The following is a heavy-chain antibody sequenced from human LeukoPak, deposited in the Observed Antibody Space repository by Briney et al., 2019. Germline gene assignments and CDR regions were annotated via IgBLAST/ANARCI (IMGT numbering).Heavy chain of an antibody. CDR2: IIPIFGTA. CDR1: GYTFTNYG. V-gene: IGHV1-69*13. CDR3: ARGTDGSSSPYYYYYMDV. J-gene: IGHJ6*03. Sequence: SVKVSCKGSGYTFTNYGISWVRQAPGQGLEWMGGIIPIFGTANYAQKFQGRVTITADESTSTAYMELSSLRSEDTAVYYCARGTDGSSSPYYYYYMDVWGKGTTVTVSS. D-gene: IGHD6-6*01.